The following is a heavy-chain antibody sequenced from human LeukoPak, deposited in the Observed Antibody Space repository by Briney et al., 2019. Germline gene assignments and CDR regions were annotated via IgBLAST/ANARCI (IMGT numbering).Heavy chain of an antibody. CDR1: AFSINTFW. D-gene: IGHD1-1*01. V-gene: IGHV3-74*03. J-gene: IGHJ3*02. Sequence: PGGSLRLSCAASAFSINTFWMHWVRQGPGKGLEWVSRINSDATTTTYADSVKGRFTVSRDNAKNMVYLEMNSLRGDDTAVYYCARSGIGRGFDIWGQGATVTVPS. CDR2: INSDATTT. CDR3: ARSGIGRGFDI.